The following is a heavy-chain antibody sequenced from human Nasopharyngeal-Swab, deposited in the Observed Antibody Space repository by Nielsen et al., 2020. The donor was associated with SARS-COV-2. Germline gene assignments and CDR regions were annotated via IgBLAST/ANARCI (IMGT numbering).Heavy chain of an antibody. Sequence: GEALKISCAASGFTFSNAWMRGVRQAPGKGPEWGGRNKSKTDGGTTDYAAPVKGRFTISRDDSKNTLYLQMNSLKTEDTAVYYCTTALNPLYYYDSSGYYSPGAEYFQHWGQGTLVTVSS. J-gene: IGHJ1*01. CDR2: NKSKTDGGTT. CDR3: TTALNPLYYYDSSGYYSPGAEYFQH. D-gene: IGHD3-22*01. CDR1: GFTFSNAW. V-gene: IGHV3-15*01.